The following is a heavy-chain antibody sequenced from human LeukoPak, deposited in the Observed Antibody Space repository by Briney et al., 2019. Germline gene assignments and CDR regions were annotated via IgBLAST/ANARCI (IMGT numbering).Heavy chain of an antibody. Sequence: SETLSLTCSVSGGSISSYYWSWIRQPPGKGLEWIGYIYYSGSTNYNPSLKSRVTISVDTSKNQFSLKLSSVTAADTAVYYCARDYGGNSRRRDAFDIWGQGTMVTVSS. J-gene: IGHJ3*02. CDR1: GGSISSYY. CDR2: IYYSGST. D-gene: IGHD4-23*01. CDR3: ARDYGGNSRRRDAFDI. V-gene: IGHV4-59*08.